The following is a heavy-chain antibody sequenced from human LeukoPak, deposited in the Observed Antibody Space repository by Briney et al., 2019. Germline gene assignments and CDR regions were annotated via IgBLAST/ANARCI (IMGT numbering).Heavy chain of an antibody. Sequence: SVKVSCKASGGTFSSYAISWVRQAPGQGLEWLGRIIPIFGIANYAQKFQGRVTITADKSTSTAYMELSSLRSEDTAVYYCAREGEYGDYVFDYWGQGTLVTVSS. CDR2: IIPIFGIA. J-gene: IGHJ4*02. D-gene: IGHD4-17*01. CDR1: GGTFSSYA. CDR3: AREGEYGDYVFDY. V-gene: IGHV1-69*04.